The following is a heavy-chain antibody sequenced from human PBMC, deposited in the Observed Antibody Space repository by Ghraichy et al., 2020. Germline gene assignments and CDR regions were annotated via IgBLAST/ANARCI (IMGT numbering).Heavy chain of an antibody. CDR3: AKDTITGTTGWFDP. Sequence: AGSLRLSCAASGFTFSSYAMSWVRQAPGKGLEWVSTFSGSGGSTYYADSVRGRFTVSRDNSKNTLYLQMNSLRAEDTALYYCAKDTITGTTGWFDPWGQGTLVTVSS. CDR2: FSGSGGST. V-gene: IGHV3-23*01. J-gene: IGHJ5*02. CDR1: GFTFSSYA. D-gene: IGHD1-7*01.